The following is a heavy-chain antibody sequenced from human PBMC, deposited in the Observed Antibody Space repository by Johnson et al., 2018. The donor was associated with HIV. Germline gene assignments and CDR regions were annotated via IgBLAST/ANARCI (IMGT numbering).Heavy chain of an antibody. V-gene: IGHV3-53*01. Sequence: VQLVESGGGVVQPGRSLRLSCAASGFTVSSNYMSWVRQAPGKGLEWVSVIYSGGSTYYADSVKGRFTISRDNSKNTLYLQMNSLRAEDTALYYCAKDTVDGLDDAFDIWGQGTMVTVSS. CDR1: GFTVSSNY. J-gene: IGHJ3*02. CDR2: IYSGGST. CDR3: AKDTVDGLDDAFDI. D-gene: IGHD5-12*01.